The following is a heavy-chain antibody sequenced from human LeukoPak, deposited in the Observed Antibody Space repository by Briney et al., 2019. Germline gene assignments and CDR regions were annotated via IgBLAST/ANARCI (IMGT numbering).Heavy chain of an antibody. Sequence: PSETLSLTCAVYGGPFSGYYWSWIRQPPGKGLEWIGEINHSGSTNYNPSLKSRVTISVDTSKNQFSLKLSSVTAADTAVYYCARQVPAAANSFWFDPWGQGTLVTVSS. J-gene: IGHJ5*02. D-gene: IGHD2-2*01. CDR3: ARQVPAAANSFWFDP. CDR2: INHSGST. CDR1: GGPFSGYY. V-gene: IGHV4-34*01.